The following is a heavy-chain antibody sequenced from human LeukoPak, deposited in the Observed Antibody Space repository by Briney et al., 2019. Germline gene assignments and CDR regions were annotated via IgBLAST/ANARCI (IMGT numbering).Heavy chain of an antibody. J-gene: IGHJ3*02. CDR3: ARLGLGGAFDI. Sequence: SQTLSLTCAISGDSVSSNSAGWNWIRQSPSRGLEWLGRTYYRSKWYNDYAVSVKSRITINPYTSKNQFSLQLNTATPEATAVYYCARLGLGGAFDIWGQGTMVTVSS. D-gene: IGHD2-15*01. CDR1: GDSVSSNSAG. V-gene: IGHV6-1*01. CDR2: TYYRSKWYN.